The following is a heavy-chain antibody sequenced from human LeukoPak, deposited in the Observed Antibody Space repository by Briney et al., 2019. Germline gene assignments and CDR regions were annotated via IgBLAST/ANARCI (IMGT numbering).Heavy chain of an antibody. CDR1: GFTFSSYW. J-gene: IGHJ3*02. Sequence: GGSLRLSCAASGFTFSSYWMHWVRQAAGKGLVWVSRINSDGSSTSYADSVKGRFTISRDNAKNTLYLQMNSLRAEDTAVYYCASTYSGSYGDAFDIWGQGTMVTVSS. D-gene: IGHD1-26*01. V-gene: IGHV3-74*01. CDR3: ASTYSGSYGDAFDI. CDR2: INSDGSST.